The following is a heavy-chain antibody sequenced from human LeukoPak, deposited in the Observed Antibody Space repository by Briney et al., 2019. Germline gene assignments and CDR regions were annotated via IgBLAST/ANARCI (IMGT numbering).Heavy chain of an antibody. V-gene: IGHV1-18*01. Sequence: GASVKVSCKASGYNFGSYGISWVRQAPGQGLEWMGWMSPQSGNVNSALRFQGRITMTTDTSTSTAYLEMRSLRSDDTALYYCARARGQWRSYRTFDYWGQGTLVIVSS. CDR1: GYNFGSYG. J-gene: IGHJ4*02. CDR3: ARARGQWRSYRTFDY. D-gene: IGHD3-16*01. CDR2: MSPQSGNV.